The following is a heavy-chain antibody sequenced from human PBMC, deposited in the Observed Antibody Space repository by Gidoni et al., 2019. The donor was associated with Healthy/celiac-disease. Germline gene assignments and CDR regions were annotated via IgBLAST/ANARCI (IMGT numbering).Heavy chain of an antibody. D-gene: IGHD1-26*01. CDR3: ARAPRRGSGPTHDAFDI. J-gene: IGHJ3*02. CDR2: IKQDGSEK. CDR1: GFTFSSYW. V-gene: IGHV3-7*01. Sequence: EVQLVESGGGLVQPGGSLRLSCAASGFTFSSYWMSWVRQAPGKGLEWVANIKQDGSEKYYVDSVKGRFTISRDNAKNSLYLQMNSLRAEDTAVYYCARAPRRGSGPTHDAFDIWGQGTMVTVSS.